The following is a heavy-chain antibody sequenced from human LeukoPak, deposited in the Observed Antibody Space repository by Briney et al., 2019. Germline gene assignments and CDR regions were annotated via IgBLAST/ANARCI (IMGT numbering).Heavy chain of an antibody. CDR3: ARDYDYDSSGYYHSFGMDV. D-gene: IGHD3-22*01. Sequence: SQTLSLTCTVSGGSISSGDYYWSWIRQPPGRGLEWIGYIYYSGSTYYNPSLKSRATISVDTSKNQFSLKLSSVTAADTAVYYCARDYDYDSSGYYHSFGMDVWGQGTTVTVSS. CDR2: IYYSGST. V-gene: IGHV4-30-4*01. J-gene: IGHJ6*02. CDR1: GGSISSGDYY.